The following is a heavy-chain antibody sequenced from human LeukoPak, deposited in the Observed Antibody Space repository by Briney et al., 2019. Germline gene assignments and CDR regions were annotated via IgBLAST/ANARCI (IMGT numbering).Heavy chain of an antibody. J-gene: IGHJ4*02. CDR3: ARRRAGDKKEYYFDY. D-gene: IGHD2-21*01. Sequence: SETLSLTCTVSGGSISSSSYYWGWIRQPPGKGLEWIGSIYYSGSTYYNPSLKSRVTISVDTSKNQFSLKLCSVTAADTAVYYCARRRAGDKKEYYFDYWGQGTLVTVSS. CDR1: GGSISSSSYY. CDR2: IYYSGST. V-gene: IGHV4-39*01.